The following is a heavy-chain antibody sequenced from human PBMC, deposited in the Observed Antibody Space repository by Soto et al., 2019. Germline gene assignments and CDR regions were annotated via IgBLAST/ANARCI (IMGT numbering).Heavy chain of an antibody. CDR2: ISGSGGSR. V-gene: IGHV3-23*01. CDR3: AKDILQAGSCLDY. J-gene: IGHJ4*02. Sequence: EVQLLESGGGLVQPGGSLRLSCAASGFTFSSYAMSWFRQVPGKGLEWVSTISGSGGSRYYADSVEGRFTISRDNSKNTMYLQRNSLRAEDTAAYYCAKDILQAGSCLDYWGQGTMVTVSS. D-gene: IGHD2-15*01. CDR1: GFTFSSYA.